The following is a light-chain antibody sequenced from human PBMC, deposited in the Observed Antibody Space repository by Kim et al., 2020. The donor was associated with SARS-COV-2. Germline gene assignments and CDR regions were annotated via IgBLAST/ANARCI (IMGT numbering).Light chain of an antibody. J-gene: IGKJ1*01. Sequence: DIQMTQSHSPLSASVGDRVIITCRTSQSISSWLAWYQQKPGKAPKLLIYKASSLESGVPSRFSGSGSGTEFTLTISSLQPDDFATYYCQQSRTFGQGTKVDIK. CDR2: KAS. CDR1: QSISSW. CDR3: QQSRT. V-gene: IGKV1-5*03.